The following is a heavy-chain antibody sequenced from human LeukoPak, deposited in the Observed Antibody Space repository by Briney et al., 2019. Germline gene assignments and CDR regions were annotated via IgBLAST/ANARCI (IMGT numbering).Heavy chain of an antibody. V-gene: IGHV1-18*01. CDR2: ISAYNGNT. Sequence: ASVKVSCKASGYTFTSYGISWVRQAPGQGLEWMGWISAYNGNTNYAKKLQGRVTMTTDTSTSTAYMELRSLRSDDTAVYYCAREIYYDSSGYPTAPFDYWGQGTLVTVSS. CDR1: GYTFTSYG. J-gene: IGHJ4*02. D-gene: IGHD3-22*01. CDR3: AREIYYDSSGYPTAPFDY.